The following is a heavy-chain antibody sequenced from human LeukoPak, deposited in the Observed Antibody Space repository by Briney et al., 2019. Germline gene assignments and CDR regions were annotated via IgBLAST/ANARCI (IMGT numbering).Heavy chain of an antibody. D-gene: IGHD6-13*01. CDR2: ISGSGDSS. Sequence: GSLRLSCAASGFTFSVYAMSWVRQPPEKGLDWVSGISGSGDSSFYADAVKGQFTISRDKSKNTLYLQMNSLRAEDTALYYCVRNSGGSAAHPFDYWGQGTLVTVSS. J-gene: IGHJ4*02. V-gene: IGHV3-23*01. CDR1: GFTFSVYA. CDR3: VRNSGGSAAHPFDY.